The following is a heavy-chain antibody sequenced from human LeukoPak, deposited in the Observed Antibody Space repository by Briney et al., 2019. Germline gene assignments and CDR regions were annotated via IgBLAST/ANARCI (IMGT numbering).Heavy chain of an antibody. Sequence: RGSLRLSCAASGFTFSNYVMHWVRQAPGKGLEYASAISSDGRNTYYANSVKGRFTISRDNSKNTLYLQMGSLRAEDMAVYYCARVRNYDFWSGYDSWGQGTLVTVSS. CDR1: GFTFSNYV. D-gene: IGHD3-3*01. V-gene: IGHV3-64*01. J-gene: IGHJ4*02. CDR2: ISSDGRNT. CDR3: ARVRNYDFWSGYDS.